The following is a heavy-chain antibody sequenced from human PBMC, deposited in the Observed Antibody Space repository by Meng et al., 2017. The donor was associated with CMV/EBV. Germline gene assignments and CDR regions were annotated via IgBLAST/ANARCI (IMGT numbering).Heavy chain of an antibody. V-gene: IGHV4-31*03. D-gene: IGHD3-10*01. CDR1: GGSISSGGYY. Sequence: CTVSGGSISSGGYYWGWIRQHPGKGLEWIGYIYYSGSTYYNPSLKSRVTISVDTSKNQFSLKLSSVTAADTAVYYCARDRAGIPGDYWGQGTLVTVSS. CDR3: ARDRAGIPGDY. CDR2: IYYSGST. J-gene: IGHJ4*02.